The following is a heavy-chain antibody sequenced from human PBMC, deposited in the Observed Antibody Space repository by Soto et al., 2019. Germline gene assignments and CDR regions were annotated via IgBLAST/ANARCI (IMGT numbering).Heavy chain of an antibody. V-gene: IGHV3-7*01. J-gene: IGHJ4*02. CDR1: GFTFRSYW. D-gene: IGHD4-17*01. CDR2: IKKDGREK. CDR3: ARDPPHTVTTPYYFDY. Sequence: GGSLRLSCAASGFTFRSYWMNWVRQAPGEGLEWVANIKKDGREKYFVDSVKGRFTISRDNAKNALYLQMNSLRTEDTAVYYCARDPPHTVTTPYYFDYWGQGTLVTVSS.